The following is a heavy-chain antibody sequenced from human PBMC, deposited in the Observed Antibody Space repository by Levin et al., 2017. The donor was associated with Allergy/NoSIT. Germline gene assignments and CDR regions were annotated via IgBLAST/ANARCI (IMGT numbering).Heavy chain of an antibody. J-gene: IGHJ6*03. CDR2: INSDGRYT. CDR1: GFMFSISF. CDR3: ARGNHYYNYMDV. V-gene: IGHV3-74*01. Sequence: LSLTCEASGFMFSISFYHWVRRAPGKGLVWVSRINSDGRYTLYADSVKGRFTISRDNAKNTLYLQMNSLRVDDTAVYFCARGNHYYNYMDVWGKGTTVTVSS.